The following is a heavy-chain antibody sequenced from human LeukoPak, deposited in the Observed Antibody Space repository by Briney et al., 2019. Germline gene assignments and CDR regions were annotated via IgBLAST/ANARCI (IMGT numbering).Heavy chain of an antibody. V-gene: IGHV3-66*01. Sequence: GGSLRLSCAASGFTFSGFGIYWVRQAPGKGLEWVSVIYSGGTTYYADSVKGRFTISRDNSKNTLYLQMNSLRAEDTAVYYCAREHYYDSRVFDYWGQGTLVTVSS. CDR2: IYSGGTT. J-gene: IGHJ4*02. D-gene: IGHD3-22*01. CDR3: AREHYYDSRVFDY. CDR1: GFTFSGFG.